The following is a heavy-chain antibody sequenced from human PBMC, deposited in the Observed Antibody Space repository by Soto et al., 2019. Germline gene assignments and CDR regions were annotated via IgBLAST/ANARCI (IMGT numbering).Heavy chain of an antibody. D-gene: IGHD3-22*01. Sequence: GGSLRLSCSASGFTFSSYAMHWVRQAPGKGLEYVSAISSNGGSTYYADSVKGRFTISRDNSKNTLYLQMSSLRAEDTAVYYCVHPTITMIVVVITIILCCWGQGTLVTVSS. J-gene: IGHJ4*02. CDR2: ISSNGGST. V-gene: IGHV3-64D*08. CDR3: VHPTITMIVVVITIILCC. CDR1: GFTFSSYA.